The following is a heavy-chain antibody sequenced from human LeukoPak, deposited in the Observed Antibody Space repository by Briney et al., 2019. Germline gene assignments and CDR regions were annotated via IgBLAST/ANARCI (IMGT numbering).Heavy chain of an antibody. V-gene: IGHV1-2*02. J-gene: IGHJ6*03. CDR3: ATKRGATFDLFYYMDV. CDR1: GYTFTGSY. D-gene: IGHD2/OR15-2a*01. CDR2: INPNSGGT. Sequence: ASVKVSCKASGYTFTGSYMHWVRQPPGQGLEGMGNINPNSGGTNYAQKFQGRVTMTRDKTISTDYMELSGLEYADTAFYYCATKRGATFDLFYYMDVWGKGTMVTVSS.